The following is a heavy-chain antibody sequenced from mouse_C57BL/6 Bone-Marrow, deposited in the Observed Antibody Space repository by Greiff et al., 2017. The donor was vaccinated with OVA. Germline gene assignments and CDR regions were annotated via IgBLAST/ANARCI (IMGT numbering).Heavy chain of an antibody. J-gene: IGHJ4*01. V-gene: IGHV2-5*01. CDR2: IWRGGST. CDR3: AKGGYYVGAMDY. CDR1: GFSLTSYG. Sequence: VKLVESGPGLVQPSQSLSITCTVSGFSLTSYGVHWVRQSPGKGLEWLGVIWRGGSTDYNAAFMSRLSITKDNSKSQVFFKMNSLQADDTAIYYCAKGGYYVGAMDYWGQGTSVTVSS. D-gene: IGHD2-3*01.